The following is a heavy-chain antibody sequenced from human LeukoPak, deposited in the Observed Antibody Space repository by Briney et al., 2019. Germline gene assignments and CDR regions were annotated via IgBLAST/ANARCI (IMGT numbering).Heavy chain of an antibody. V-gene: IGHV3-23*01. D-gene: IGHD3-9*01. CDR3: ARRDILTGYYDY. J-gene: IGHJ4*02. CDR2: ISGSGGST. Sequence: GGSLRLSCAASGFTFSSYAMSWVRQAPGKGLEWVSAISGSGGSTYYADSVKGRFTISRDNAKNSLYLQMNSLRAEDTAVYYCARRDILTGYYDYWGQGTLVTVSP. CDR1: GFTFSSYA.